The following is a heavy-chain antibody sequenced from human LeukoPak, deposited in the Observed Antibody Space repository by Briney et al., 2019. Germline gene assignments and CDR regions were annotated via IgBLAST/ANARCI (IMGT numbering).Heavy chain of an antibody. D-gene: IGHD3-10*01. V-gene: IGHV1-2*02. CDR2: INPNSGGT. CDR1: GYTFTGYY. J-gene: IGHJ6*02. CDR3: ARGYYGSRSYYNLDV. Sequence: ASVKVSCKASGYTFTGYYMHWVRQAPGQGLEWMGWINPNSGGTNYAQKFQGRVTMTRDTSISTAYMELSRLRSDDTAVYYCARGYYGSRSYYNLDVWGQGTTVTVSS.